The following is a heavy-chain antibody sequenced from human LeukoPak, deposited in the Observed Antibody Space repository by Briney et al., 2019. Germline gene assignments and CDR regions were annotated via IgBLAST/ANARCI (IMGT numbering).Heavy chain of an antibody. CDR2: INWNGGST. J-gene: IGHJ4*02. V-gene: IGHV3-20*04. Sequence: GGSQRLSCVASGFTFTSYWMGWVRQAPGKGLEWVSGINWNGGSTGYADSVKGRFTISRDNAKNSLYLQMNSLRAEDTALYYCAREDGDYHVWGQGTLVTVSS. D-gene: IGHD4-17*01. CDR3: AREDGDYHV. CDR1: GFTFTSYW.